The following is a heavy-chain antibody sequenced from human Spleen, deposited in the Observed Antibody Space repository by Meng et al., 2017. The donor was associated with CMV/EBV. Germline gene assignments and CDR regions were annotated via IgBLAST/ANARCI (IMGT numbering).Heavy chain of an antibody. CDR3: ARVGDVAVVPTALRRGYNWFDP. CDR1: SNW. D-gene: IGHD2-2*01. Sequence: SNWWRWVSQPPGQGLEWIGEIYHSGKTNYNPSLKSRLTMSVDKSKNHFSLKLTSVTAADTAVYYYARVGDVAVVPTALRRGYNWFDPWGQGTLVTVSS. V-gene: IGHV4-4*02. CDR2: IYHSGKT. J-gene: IGHJ5*02.